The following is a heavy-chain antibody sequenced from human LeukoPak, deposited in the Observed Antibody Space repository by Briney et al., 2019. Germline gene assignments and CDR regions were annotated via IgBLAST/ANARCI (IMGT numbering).Heavy chain of an antibody. J-gene: IGHJ4*02. CDR3: ARQDPTDWTFDY. D-gene: IGHD1-1*01. CDR1: GGSISSYY. V-gene: IGHV4-59*08. Sequence: PSETLSLTCTVSGGSISSYYWSWIRQPPGKGLEWIGYIFYTGSTSNNPSLKSRVTTSVDTSTNQFSLKLSSVTVADTAMYYCARQDPTDWTFDYWGQGTLVTVSS. CDR2: IFYTGST.